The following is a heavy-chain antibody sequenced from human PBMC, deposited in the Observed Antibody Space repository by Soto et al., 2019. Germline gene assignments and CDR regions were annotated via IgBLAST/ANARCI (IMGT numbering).Heavy chain of an antibody. J-gene: IGHJ4*02. V-gene: IGHV1-46*01. Sequence: QVQLVQSGAEMEKPGASVKVSCKASGYTLTEYHMHWVRQAPGQGLEWMGIINPNDDNTHYAQNFQGRVTMTSDTSTNTVYMELRSLRSEDTAVYFCARDQMGTNCYLCNRNYLDYWGQGTPVTVSS. CDR2: INPNDDNT. D-gene: IGHD2-2*01. CDR3: ARDQMGTNCYLCNRNYLDY. CDR1: GYTLTEYH.